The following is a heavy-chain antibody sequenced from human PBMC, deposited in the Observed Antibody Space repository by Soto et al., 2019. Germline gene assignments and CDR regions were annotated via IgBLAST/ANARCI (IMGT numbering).Heavy chain of an antibody. V-gene: IGHV4-31*03. J-gene: IGHJ3*02. CDR2: IYHTGST. CDR1: GGSISSGGYY. D-gene: IGHD6-13*01. Sequence: PSETLSLTCSVSGGSISSGGYYWSCIRHQPGKGLEWIGCIYHTGSTWYNPSLKNRVSISVDTSKNQFSLELNSVSAADTAVYYCARDPLNAAGGTSAAFDIWGQGTLVTVSS. CDR3: ARDPLNAAGGTSAAFDI.